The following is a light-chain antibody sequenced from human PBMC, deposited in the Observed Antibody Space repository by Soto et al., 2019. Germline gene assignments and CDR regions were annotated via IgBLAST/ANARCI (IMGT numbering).Light chain of an antibody. CDR1: QSVRSN. V-gene: IGKV3-15*01. CDR3: QQYNNWPRT. J-gene: IGKJ1*01. Sequence: EIVMTQSPSTLSVSPGERATLSCRASQSVRSNLAWYQQKPGQAPRLLIYGASTRATGIPARFSGSGSGTEFTLTISSLHSEDFATYYCQQYNNWPRTFGQGTKVDIK. CDR2: GAS.